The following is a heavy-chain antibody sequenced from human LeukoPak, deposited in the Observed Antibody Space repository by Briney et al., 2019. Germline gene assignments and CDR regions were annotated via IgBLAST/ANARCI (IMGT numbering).Heavy chain of an antibody. CDR2: INPNSGDT. V-gene: IGHV1-2*02. CDR3: ARDPYNNYVMDV. D-gene: IGHD5-24*01. Sequence: ASVKVSCKASGYTFTGCYVHWVRQAPGQGLEWMGWINPNSGDTNFAQKFQDRVTMTRDTSINTAYMELSRLTSDDTAVYYCARDPYNNYVMDVWGKGTTVTVSS. J-gene: IGHJ6*04. CDR1: GYTFTGCY.